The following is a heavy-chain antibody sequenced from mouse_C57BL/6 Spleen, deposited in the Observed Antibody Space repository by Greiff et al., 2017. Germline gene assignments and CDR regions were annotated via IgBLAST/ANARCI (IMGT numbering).Heavy chain of an antibody. J-gene: IGHJ2*01. CDR3: ARSDYELCFDY. D-gene: IGHD2-4*01. CDR2: ISSGSSTI. CDR1: GFTFSDYG. Sequence: EVKLMESGGGLVKLGGSLKLSCAASGFTFSDYGMHWVRQAPEKGLEWVAYISSGSSTIYYADTVKGRFTISRDNAKNTLFLQMTSLRSEDTAMYYCARSDYELCFDYWGQGTTLTVSS. V-gene: IGHV5-17*01.